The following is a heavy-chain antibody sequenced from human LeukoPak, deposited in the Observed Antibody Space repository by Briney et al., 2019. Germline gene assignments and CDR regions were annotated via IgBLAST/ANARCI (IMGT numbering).Heavy chain of an antibody. CDR2: INPSGGST. D-gene: IGHD3-22*01. CDR3: ARGATNYYDSSGYYYDYYYYYMDV. Sequence: ASVKVSCKASGYTFTSYSIQWVRQAPGQGLEWMGIINPSGGSTNYAQKFQGRVTMTRDTSTSTVYMELSSLRSDDTAVYYCARGATNYYDSSGYYYDYYYYYMDVWGKGTTVTVSS. CDR1: GYTFTSYS. V-gene: IGHV1-46*01. J-gene: IGHJ6*03.